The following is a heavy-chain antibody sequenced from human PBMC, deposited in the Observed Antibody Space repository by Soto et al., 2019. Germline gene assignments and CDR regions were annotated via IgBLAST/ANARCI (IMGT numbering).Heavy chain of an antibody. CDR3: ARDRKGYYDSSGYYYYYGMDV. J-gene: IGHJ6*02. V-gene: IGHV4-31*03. CDR1: GGSISSGGYY. Sequence: QVQLQESGPGLVKPSQTLSLTCTVSGGSISSGGYYWSWIRQHPGKGLEWIGYIYYSGSTYYNPSPKSRVTISVDTSKNQFSLKLSSVTAADTAVYYCARDRKGYYDSSGYYYYYGMDVWGQGTTFTVSS. D-gene: IGHD3-22*01. CDR2: IYYSGST.